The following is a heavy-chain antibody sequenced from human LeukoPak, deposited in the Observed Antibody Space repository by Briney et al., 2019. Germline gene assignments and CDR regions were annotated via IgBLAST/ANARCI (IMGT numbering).Heavy chain of an antibody. D-gene: IGHD3-10*01. CDR3: ARDSPAGHYYMDV. CDR2: IYYSGST. Sequence: SETLSLTCTVSGGSISSYCWSWIRQPPGKGLEWIGYIYYSGSTNYNPSLKSRVTISVDTSKNQFSLKLSSATAADTAVYYCARDSPAGHYYMDVWGKGATVTVSS. V-gene: IGHV4-59*01. J-gene: IGHJ6*03. CDR1: GGSISSYC.